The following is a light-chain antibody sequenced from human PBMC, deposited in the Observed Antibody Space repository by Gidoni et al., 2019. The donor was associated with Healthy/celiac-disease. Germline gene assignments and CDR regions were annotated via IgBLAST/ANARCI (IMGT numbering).Light chain of an antibody. CDR3: QQYYSTPLT. V-gene: IGKV4-1*01. CDR2: WAS. CDR1: QSVLYYPNNTNY. J-gene: IGKJ4*01. Sequence: DIVMAHTPHALTSSLGGRANINCQSNQSVLYYPNNTNYLAWYQQKPGQPPKLLFYWASTRESGVPDRFSGSGSGTDFTLTISRLQAEDVAVYYCQQYYSTPLTFGGGTKVEIK.